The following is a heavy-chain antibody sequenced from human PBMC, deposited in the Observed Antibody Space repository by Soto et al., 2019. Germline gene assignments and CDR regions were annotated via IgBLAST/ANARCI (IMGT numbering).Heavy chain of an antibody. CDR3: ARSITMVRGVISYYYGMDV. J-gene: IGHJ6*02. Sequence: ASVKVSCKASGGTFSSYAISWVRQAPGQGLEWMGGIIPIFGTANYAQKFQGRVTITRDTSASTAYMGLSSLRSEDTAVYYCARSITMVRGVISYYYGMDVWGQGTTVTVSS. CDR2: IIPIFGTA. D-gene: IGHD3-10*01. V-gene: IGHV1-69*05. CDR1: GGTFSSYA.